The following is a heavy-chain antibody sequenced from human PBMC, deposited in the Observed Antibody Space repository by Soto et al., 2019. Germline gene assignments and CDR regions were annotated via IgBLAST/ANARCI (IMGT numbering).Heavy chain of an antibody. CDR1: GGSISSGTYS. Sequence: NPSETLSLTCAVSGGSISSGTYSWSWIRQPPGKGLEWIGYIFHTGSTFYNSSLKSRVTISVDRSKNRFSLKLSSVTAADTAVYYCARGHYGGKVDAFDIWGQGTMVTVSS. J-gene: IGHJ3*02. CDR3: ARGHYGGKVDAFDI. V-gene: IGHV4-30-2*01. D-gene: IGHD4-17*01. CDR2: IFHTGST.